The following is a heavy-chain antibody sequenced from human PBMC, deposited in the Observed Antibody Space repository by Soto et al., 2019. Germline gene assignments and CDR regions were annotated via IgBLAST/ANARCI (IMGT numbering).Heavy chain of an antibody. J-gene: IGHJ2*01. V-gene: IGHV3-23*01. CDR2: ISATGGGT. CDR3: LMIRRPPGSSVFWY. D-gene: IGHD3-10*01. Sequence: LSLCRAAPEFKFGKYARKWVRQVPGTGLEWGSLISATGGGTYYADSVKGRFTISRDNSHSTLYLQVHSLTTEDTAVYYCLMIRRPPGSSVFWY. CDR1: EFKFGKYA.